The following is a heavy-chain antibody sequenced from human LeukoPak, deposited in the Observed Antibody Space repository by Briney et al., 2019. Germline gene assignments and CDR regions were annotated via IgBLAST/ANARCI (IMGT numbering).Heavy chain of an antibody. J-gene: IGHJ4*02. CDR1: GGSISSSSYY. Sequence: PSETLSLTCTVSGGSISSSSYYWGWIRQPPGKGLEWIGSIYYSGSTYYNPPLKSRLTISADTSKNRFSLKLSSVTAADTAVYYCARYYDSSGYYYASDPIYYLDYWGQGTLVTVSS. D-gene: IGHD3-22*01. V-gene: IGHV4-39*01. CDR3: ARYYDSSGYYYASDPIYYLDY. CDR2: IYYSGST.